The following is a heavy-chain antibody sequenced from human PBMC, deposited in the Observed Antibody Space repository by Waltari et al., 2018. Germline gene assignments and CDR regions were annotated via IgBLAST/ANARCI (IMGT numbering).Heavy chain of an antibody. CDR1: GDSMSSFSYY. V-gene: IGHV4-39*01. Sequence: QLQLQESGPGLVKPSETLSLTCTVSGDSMSSFSYYWGWIRQAPGKGLEWIGSNYYRGVTYYNPSLKSRVTRSVDTSKNQFSLKLSSVTAADTAVYYCARHSLGYYYYGMDVWGQGTTVTVSS. CDR2: NYYRGVT. CDR3: ARHSLGYYYYGMDV. J-gene: IGHJ6*02.